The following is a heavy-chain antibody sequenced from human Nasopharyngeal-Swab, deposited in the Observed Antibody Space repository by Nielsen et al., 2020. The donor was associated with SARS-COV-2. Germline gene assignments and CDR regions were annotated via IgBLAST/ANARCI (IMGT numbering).Heavy chain of an antibody. CDR1: GYTFTSYD. CDR2: MNPNSGNT. J-gene: IGHJ4*02. V-gene: IGHV1-8*01. D-gene: IGHD6-19*01. Sequence: ASVKVSCKASGYTFTSYDINWVRQATGQGLEWMGWMNPNSGNTGNAQKFQGRVTMTRNTSISTAYMELSSLRSEDTAVYYCATDSGWYVYDYWGQGTLVTVSS. CDR3: ATDSGWYVYDY.